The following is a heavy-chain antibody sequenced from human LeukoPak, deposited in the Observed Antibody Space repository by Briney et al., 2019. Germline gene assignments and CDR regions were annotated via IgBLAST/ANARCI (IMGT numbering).Heavy chain of an antibody. D-gene: IGHD3-22*01. Sequence: ASVKVSCKASGYTFTGYYMHWVRQAPGQGLEWMGWISAYNGYTKYAQKFQGRVTMTRDTSTSTAYMELSSLRSEDTAVYYCARDPYYDSSGSDYWGQGTLVTVSS. J-gene: IGHJ4*02. V-gene: IGHV1-18*04. CDR1: GYTFTGYY. CDR3: ARDPYYDSSGSDY. CDR2: ISAYNGYT.